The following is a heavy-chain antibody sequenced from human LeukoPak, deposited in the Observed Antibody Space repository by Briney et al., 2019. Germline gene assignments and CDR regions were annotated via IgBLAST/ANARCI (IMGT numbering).Heavy chain of an antibody. Sequence: GASVKVSCKASGYTFTSYGISRVRQAPGQGLEWMGWISAYNGNTNYAQKFQGRVTMTRDTSISTAYMELSRLRSDDTAVYYCARSWGAAAAPSDWGQGTLVTVSS. D-gene: IGHD6-13*01. CDR1: GYTFTSYG. CDR3: ARSWGAAAAPSD. CDR2: ISAYNGNT. V-gene: IGHV1-18*01. J-gene: IGHJ4*02.